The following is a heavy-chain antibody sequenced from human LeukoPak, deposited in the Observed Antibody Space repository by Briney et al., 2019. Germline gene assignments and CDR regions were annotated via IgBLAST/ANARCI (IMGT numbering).Heavy chain of an antibody. CDR2: LGTNGDA. V-gene: IGHV3-13*01. CDR3: AREWRGIASHYHGMDV. D-gene: IGHD6-6*01. J-gene: IGHJ6*02. Sequence: PGGSLRLSCVASGFSFSDYDMYWVRQAAGRGLEWVSALGTNGDAYYLGSVRGRFTISRENVKNSLYLQMNSLGVEDTAVYYCAREWRGIASHYHGMDVWGQETTVTVSS. CDR1: GFSFSDYD.